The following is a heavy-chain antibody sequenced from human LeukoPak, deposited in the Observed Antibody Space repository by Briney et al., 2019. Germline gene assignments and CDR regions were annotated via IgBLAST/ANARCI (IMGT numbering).Heavy chain of an antibody. J-gene: IGHJ2*01. V-gene: IGHV3-53*01. CDR1: GFTVSSNY. D-gene: IGHD2-8*01. CDR3: ARVLLDTNGDQYWYYDL. CDR2: IYKAGNT. Sequence: GGSLRLSCAASGFTVSSNYMNWVRRAPGRGPEWVSVIYKAGNTFYADSVKGRFTMSRDNSKNTLYLQMNSLRAEDTAVYYCARVLLDTNGDQYWYYDLWGRGTLVTASS.